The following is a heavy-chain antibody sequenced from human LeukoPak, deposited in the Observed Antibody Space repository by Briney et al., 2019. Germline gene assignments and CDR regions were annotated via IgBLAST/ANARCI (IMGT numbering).Heavy chain of an antibody. Sequence: SETLSLTCTVSGGSISSYYWSWLRQPPGKRLEWIGYIYYSGSTNYNPSLKSRVTISVDTSKNQFSLKLSSVTAADTAVYYCARVVGAHKGDAFDIWGQGTMVTVSS. CDR1: GGSISSYY. J-gene: IGHJ3*02. CDR2: IYYSGST. D-gene: IGHD1-26*01. CDR3: ARVVGAHKGDAFDI. V-gene: IGHV4-59*01.